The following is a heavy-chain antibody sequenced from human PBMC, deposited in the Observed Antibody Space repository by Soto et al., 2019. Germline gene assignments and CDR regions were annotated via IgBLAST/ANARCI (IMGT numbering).Heavy chain of an antibody. CDR1: GYTFTTYV. CDR3: ARVGHDYYGMDV. D-gene: IGHD3-3*01. CDR2: INAGNDNT. J-gene: IGHJ6*02. Sequence: QVQLVQSGAEVKKPGASVKVSCKASGYTFTTYVMHWVRQAPGQRLEWMGWINAGNDNTKYSQKFQGRVSITRDTSASTVYMELSSLSSEDTAVYYCARVGHDYYGMDVWGQGTTVTVSS. V-gene: IGHV1-3*01.